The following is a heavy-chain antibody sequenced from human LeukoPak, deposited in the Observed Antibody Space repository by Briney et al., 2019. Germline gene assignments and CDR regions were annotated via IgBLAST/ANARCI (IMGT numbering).Heavy chain of an antibody. D-gene: IGHD1-26*01. Sequence: ASVTVSCNVSGYTLTELSMHWVRQAPGKGLEWMGGFDPEDGETIYAQKFQGRVTMTEDTSTDTAYMELSSLRSEDTAVYYCASGPMGSGSYGIAFDIWGQGTMVTVSS. CDR2: FDPEDGET. CDR3: ASGPMGSGSYGIAFDI. V-gene: IGHV1-24*01. J-gene: IGHJ3*02. CDR1: GYTLTELS.